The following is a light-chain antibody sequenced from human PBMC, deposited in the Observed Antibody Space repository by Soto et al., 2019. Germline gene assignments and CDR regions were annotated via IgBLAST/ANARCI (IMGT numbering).Light chain of an antibody. V-gene: IGKV1-27*01. CDR2: AAS. CDR3: QKYNSATLT. Sequence: DIQMTPSSSSPSASVGDGVTITCRASLPISKYLAWYQQKPGKIPNLLIYAASTLQAGVPSRFSGSGSGTDFTLTISSLKTEDVAAYDGQKYNSATLTFGGGTKVDIK. J-gene: IGKJ4*01. CDR1: LPISKY.